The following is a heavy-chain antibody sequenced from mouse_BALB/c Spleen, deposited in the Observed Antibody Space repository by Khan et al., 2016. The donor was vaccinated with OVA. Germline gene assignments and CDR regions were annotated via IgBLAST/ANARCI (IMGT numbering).Heavy chain of an antibody. J-gene: IGHJ2*01. CDR2: IYPGTDNT. CDR1: GYIFTSYW. CDR3: VREEDLYYLDY. V-gene: IGHV1-76*01. Sequence: QVQLKESGAELVRPSPSVSLSCTTSGYIFTSYWIHWVQQRSGQGLEWLARIYPGTDNTYYNAPLKDQATLTADKSSSTAYMQISSLKSEDSAVYCGVREEDLYYLDYWGQGTTLTGSS.